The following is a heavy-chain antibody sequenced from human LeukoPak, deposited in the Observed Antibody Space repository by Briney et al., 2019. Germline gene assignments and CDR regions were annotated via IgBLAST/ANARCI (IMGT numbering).Heavy chain of an antibody. CDR3: TRWDCTTTGCYPFDY. J-gene: IGHJ4*02. Sequence: PGGPLRLSCAASGFTFSGSAIHWVRQASGKGLEWVGRIRDKANSYATAYIASVKGRFTISRDDSKNTAYLQMSSLKTEDTAVYYCTRWDCTTTGCYPFDYWGQGTLVTVSS. V-gene: IGHV3-73*01. CDR1: GFTFSGSA. D-gene: IGHD2-2*01. CDR2: IRDKANSYAT.